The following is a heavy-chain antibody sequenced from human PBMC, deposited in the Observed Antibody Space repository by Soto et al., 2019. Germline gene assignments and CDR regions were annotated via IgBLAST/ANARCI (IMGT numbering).Heavy chain of an antibody. V-gene: IGHV3-15*01. CDR2: IKSKTDGGTT. CDR3: TTDTVATISPHVY. D-gene: IGHD5-12*01. Sequence: EVQLVESGGGLVKPGGSLRLSCAASGFTFSNAWMSWVRQAPGKGLEWVGRIKSKTDGGTTDYAAPVKGRFTISRDDSKNTLYLQMNSLKTEDTAVYYCTTDTVATISPHVYWGQGTLVTVSS. CDR1: GFTFSNAW. J-gene: IGHJ4*02.